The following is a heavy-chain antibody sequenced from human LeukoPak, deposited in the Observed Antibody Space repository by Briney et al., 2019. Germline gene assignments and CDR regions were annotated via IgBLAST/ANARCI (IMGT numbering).Heavy chain of an antibody. V-gene: IGHV3-7*01. CDR2: TKPDGSAE. D-gene: IGHD2-15*01. CDR3: ARDGGLHTNFDY. J-gene: IGHJ4*02. CDR1: GFIFRNYW. Sequence: PGGSLRLSCAASGFIFRNYWMGWVRQAPGKGLEWVANTKPDGSAEYYADSVRGRFTASRDNANNLLYLQMNRLRVEDTAVYYCARDGGLHTNFDYWGQGTLLTVSS.